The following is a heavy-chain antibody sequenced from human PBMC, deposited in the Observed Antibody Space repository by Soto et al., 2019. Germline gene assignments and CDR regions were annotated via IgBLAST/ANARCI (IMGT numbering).Heavy chain of an antibody. J-gene: IGHJ6*02. CDR1: GYSFTSYW. CDR3: ARLGGSSWFGHYYGMDV. V-gene: IGHV5-51*01. Sequence: PGESLKIACKGSGYSFTSYWIGWVRQMPGKGLEWMGIIYPGDSDTRYSPSFQGQVTISADKSISTAYLQWSSLKASDTAMYYCARLGGSSWFGHYYGMDVWGQGTTVTVSS. D-gene: IGHD3-10*01. CDR2: IYPGDSDT.